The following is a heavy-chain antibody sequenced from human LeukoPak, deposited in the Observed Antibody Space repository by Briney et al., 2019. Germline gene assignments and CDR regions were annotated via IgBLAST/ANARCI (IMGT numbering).Heavy chain of an antibody. V-gene: IGHV3-21*01. CDR1: GFTFSSYS. CDR3: ARDQRVGQTVTTPMAWFDP. D-gene: IGHD4-17*01. CDR2: ISSNSSYI. Sequence: GGSLRLFCAASGFTFSSYSMNWVRQAPGKGLEWVSSISSNSSYIYYADSVKGRFTISRDNAKNSLYLQMNSLRAEDTAVYYCARDQRVGQTVTTPMAWFDPWGQGTLVTVSS. J-gene: IGHJ5*02.